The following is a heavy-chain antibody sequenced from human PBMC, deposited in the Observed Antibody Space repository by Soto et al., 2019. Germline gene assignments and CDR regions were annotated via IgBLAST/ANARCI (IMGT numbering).Heavy chain of an antibody. V-gene: IGHV1-69*13. CDR2: IIPIFGTA. J-gene: IGHJ4*02. CDR3: ARARDDYLEWLPIDY. Sequence: GASVKVSCKASRGTFSSYAISWVRQAPGQGLEWMGGIIPIFGTANYAQKFQGRVTITADESTSTAYMELSSLRSEDTAVYYCARARDDYLEWLPIDYWGQGTLVTVSS. CDR1: RGTFSSYA. D-gene: IGHD3-3*01.